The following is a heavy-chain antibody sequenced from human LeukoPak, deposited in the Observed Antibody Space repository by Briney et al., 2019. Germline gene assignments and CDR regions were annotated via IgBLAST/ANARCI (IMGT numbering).Heavy chain of an antibody. D-gene: IGHD4-17*01. CDR2: IYYSGST. J-gene: IGHJ5*02. CDR3: ARGGNDYGDYAWFDP. CDR1: GGSISSSSYY. Sequence: PSETLSLICTVSGGSISSSSYYWGWMRQPPGKGLEWIGSIYYSGSTYYNPSLKSRVTISVDTSKNQFSLKLSSVTAADTAVYYCARGGNDYGDYAWFDPWGQGTLVTVSS. V-gene: IGHV4-39*07.